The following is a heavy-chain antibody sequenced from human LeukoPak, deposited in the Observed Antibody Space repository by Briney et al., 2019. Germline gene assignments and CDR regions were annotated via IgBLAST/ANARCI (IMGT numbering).Heavy chain of an antibody. CDR3: AKGSVAAGKVSDS. Sequence: GGSLRLSCAASGFTFSSFWMSWVRQAPGKGLEWVANIKQDGSDKYYVDSVKGRFTISRDNAQNSLYLQMNSLRAEDTAMYYCAKGSVAAGKVSDSWGQGTLVTVSS. CDR2: IKQDGSDK. J-gene: IGHJ4*02. V-gene: IGHV3-7*05. D-gene: IGHD6-13*01. CDR1: GFTFSSFW.